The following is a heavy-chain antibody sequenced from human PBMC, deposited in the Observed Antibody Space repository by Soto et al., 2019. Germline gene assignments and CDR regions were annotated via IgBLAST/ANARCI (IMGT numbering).Heavy chain of an antibody. CDR2: IWYDGSNK. D-gene: IGHD3-9*01. CDR1: GFTFSSYG. CDR3: ARDLTGGYFDWLLSSNWFDP. Sequence: QVQLVESGGGVVQPGRSLRLSCAASGFTFSSYGMHWVRQAPGKGLEWVAVIWYDGSNKYYADSVKGRFTISRDNSKNTLYLQMNSLRAEDTAVYYCARDLTGGYFDWLLSSNWFDPWGQGTLVTVSS. V-gene: IGHV3-33*01. J-gene: IGHJ5*02.